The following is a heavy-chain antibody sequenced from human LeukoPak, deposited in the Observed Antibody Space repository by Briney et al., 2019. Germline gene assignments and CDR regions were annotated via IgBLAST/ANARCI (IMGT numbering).Heavy chain of an antibody. Sequence: ASVKVSCKASGGTFSSYAISWVRQAPGQGLEWMGRIIPILGVANYAQKFQGRVTITADKSTSTAYMELSSLRSEDTAVYYCARDLRWGGDYWGQGTLVTVSS. CDR2: IIPILGVA. CDR1: GGTFSSYA. D-gene: IGHD7-27*01. J-gene: IGHJ4*02. CDR3: ARDLRWGGDY. V-gene: IGHV1-69*04.